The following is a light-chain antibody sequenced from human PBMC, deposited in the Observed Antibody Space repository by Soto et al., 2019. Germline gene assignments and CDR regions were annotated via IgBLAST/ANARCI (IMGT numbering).Light chain of an antibody. V-gene: IGKV3-20*01. CDR1: QSVSNSS. CDR3: QFYGNSPMYT. CDR2: AAS. Sequence: EIVLTQSPGTLSLSPGERATFSCRASQSVSNSSLAWYHQKPGQAPRLLLFAASRRATGIPDPFSGSGSGTDFTPTTSRLEPEDFAVFYCQFYGNSPMYTFAKGTRWEIK. J-gene: IGKJ2*01.